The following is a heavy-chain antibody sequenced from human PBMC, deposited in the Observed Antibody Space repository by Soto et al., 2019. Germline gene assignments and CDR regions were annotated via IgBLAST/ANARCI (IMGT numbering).Heavy chain of an antibody. CDR2: ISSSSSYI. CDR1: GFTFSSYS. D-gene: IGHD5-18*01. Sequence: EVQLVESGGGLVKPGGSLRLSCAASGFTFSSYSMNWVRQAPGKGLEWVSSISSSSSYIYYADSVKGRVTISRDNAKNSLCLQMNSLRAEDTAVYYCARDQPGYSYGYGLGYWGQGTLVTVSS. V-gene: IGHV3-21*01. J-gene: IGHJ4*02. CDR3: ARDQPGYSYGYGLGY.